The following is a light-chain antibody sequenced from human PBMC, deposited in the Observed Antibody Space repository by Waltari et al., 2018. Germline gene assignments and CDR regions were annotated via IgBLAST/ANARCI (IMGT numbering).Light chain of an antibody. Sequence: EIVLTQSPATLSLSPGERATLSCRASQSVSSYLAWYQQKPGQAPRLLIYDASNRATGIPARFSGIGSGTDFTLTISSLDPEDFAVYYCQQRSNWPPRYTFGQGTKLEIK. V-gene: IGKV3-11*01. CDR1: QSVSSY. CDR3: QQRSNWPPRYT. J-gene: IGKJ2*01. CDR2: DAS.